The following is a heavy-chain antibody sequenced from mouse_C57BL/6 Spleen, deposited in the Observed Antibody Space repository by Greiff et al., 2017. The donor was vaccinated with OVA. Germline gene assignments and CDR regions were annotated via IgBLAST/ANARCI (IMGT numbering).Heavy chain of an antibody. Sequence: VQLQQSGAELVRPGASVKLSCTASGFNIKDDYMHWVKQRPEQGLEWIGWIDPENGDTEYASKFQGKATITADTSSNTAYLQLSSLTSEDTAVYYCTKWGIYYDYDKFAYWGQGTLVTVSA. J-gene: IGHJ3*01. V-gene: IGHV14-4*01. CDR2: IDPENGDT. D-gene: IGHD2-4*01. CDR3: TKWGIYYDYDKFAY. CDR1: GFNIKDDY.